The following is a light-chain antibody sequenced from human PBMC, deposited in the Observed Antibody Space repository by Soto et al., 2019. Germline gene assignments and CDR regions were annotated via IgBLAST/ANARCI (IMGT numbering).Light chain of an antibody. V-gene: IGKV1-39*01. CDR2: AAS. CDR1: PTISSN. Sequence: DIQMTQSPSSLSASIGDRVTITGRPSPTISSNLNWYQQKPGKAPKLLIYAASSLQGGVPSGFSGSGSGTDFTLTITSLQPEDFATYYCQQSFSTPYTFGQGTKLQIK. J-gene: IGKJ2*01. CDR3: QQSFSTPYT.